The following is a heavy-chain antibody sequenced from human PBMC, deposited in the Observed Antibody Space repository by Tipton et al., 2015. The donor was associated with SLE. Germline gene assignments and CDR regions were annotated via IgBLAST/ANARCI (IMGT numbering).Heavy chain of an antibody. J-gene: IGHJ4*02. Sequence: SLRLSCAASGFTFSSYAMSWVRQAPGKGMEWVSAISSSSSYIYYADSVKGRFTISRDNAKNSLYLQMNSLRAEDTAVYYCVKGAQQLVHFDYWGQGTLVTVSS. CDR2: ISSSSSYI. CDR1: GFTFSSYA. CDR3: VKGAQQLVHFDY. V-gene: IGHV3-21*04. D-gene: IGHD6-13*01.